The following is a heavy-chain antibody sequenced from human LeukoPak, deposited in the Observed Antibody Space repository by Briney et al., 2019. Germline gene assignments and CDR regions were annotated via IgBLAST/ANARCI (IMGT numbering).Heavy chain of an antibody. CDR3: TRATYYYDNSGYFHFDS. V-gene: IGHV3-49*04. CDR1: GFTFGDYA. J-gene: IGHJ4*02. CDR2: IRRKAHGGTT. Sequence: GGSLRLSCTTSGFTFGDYAMSWVRQAPGKGLEWVSFIRRKAHGGTTEYAASVKGRFSSSRDDSKSIAYLQMNSLKTEDTAVYCCTRATYYYDNSGYFHFDSWGQGSLVTVSS. D-gene: IGHD3-22*01.